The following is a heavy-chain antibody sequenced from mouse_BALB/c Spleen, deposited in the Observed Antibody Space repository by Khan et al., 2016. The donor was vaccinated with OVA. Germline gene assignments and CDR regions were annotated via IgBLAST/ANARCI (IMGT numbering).Heavy chain of an antibody. CDR3: ARRTTGYTMDY. V-gene: IGHV1-4*01. Sequence: QVQLQQSGAELARPGASVRMSCKASGYTFTSNTMHWVKQRPGQGLEWIGYINPRSGYTNYNQNFKDKATLTADKSSRTAYMQRSSLTYEDSAVYYCARRTTGYTMDYWGQGTSGTVSS. J-gene: IGHJ4*01. D-gene: IGHD2-14*01. CDR2: INPRSGYT. CDR1: GYTFTSNT.